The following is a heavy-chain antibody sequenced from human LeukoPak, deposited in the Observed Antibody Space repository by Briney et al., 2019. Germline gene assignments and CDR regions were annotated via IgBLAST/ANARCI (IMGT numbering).Heavy chain of an antibody. CDR1: GGSISSSGYY. V-gene: IGHV4-39*01. D-gene: IGHD3-22*01. CDR3: AWVYYYDISGSVDY. CDR2: IFHSGST. J-gene: IGHJ4*02. Sequence: SETLSLTCTVAGGSISSSGYYWGWIRQPPGKGLEWIGSIFHSGSTYYNPSLKSRVTIPVDTSKNQFSLRLSSVTAADTAVYYCAWVYYYDISGSVDYWGQGTLVTVSS.